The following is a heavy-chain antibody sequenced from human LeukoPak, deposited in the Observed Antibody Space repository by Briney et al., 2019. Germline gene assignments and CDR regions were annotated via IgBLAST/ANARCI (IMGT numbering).Heavy chain of an antibody. V-gene: IGHV1-46*01. D-gene: IGHD1-26*01. Sequence: GASVKVSCKASGYTFTSYYMHWVRQAPGQGLEWMGIINPSGGSTSYAQKFQGRVTITRNTSINTAYMELSSLRSEDTAVYYCARDLTGSHAGGWFDPWGQGTLVTVSS. CDR1: GYTFTSYY. J-gene: IGHJ5*02. CDR3: ARDLTGSHAGGWFDP. CDR2: INPSGGST.